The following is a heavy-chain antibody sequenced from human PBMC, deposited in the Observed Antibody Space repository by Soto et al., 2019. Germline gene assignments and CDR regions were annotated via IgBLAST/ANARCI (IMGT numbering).Heavy chain of an antibody. CDR1: GFTFSSYS. J-gene: IGHJ3*02. CDR2: ISSSSSYI. CDR3: ARDFSPYCSGYMIIWRPGGAFDI. Sequence: GGSLRLSCAASGFTFSSYSMNWVRQAPGKGLEWVSSISSSSSYIYYADSVKGRFTNSRDNAKNSLYLQMNSLRAEDTDVYNCARDFSPYCSGYMIIWRPGGAFDIWGQGTMVTVSS. V-gene: IGHV3-21*01. D-gene: IGHD2-15*01.